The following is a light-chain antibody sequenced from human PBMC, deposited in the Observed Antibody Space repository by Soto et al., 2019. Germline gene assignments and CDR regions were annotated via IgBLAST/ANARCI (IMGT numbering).Light chain of an antibody. Sequence: VMTQYPGTLSVSPGDRATLSCRASQSVGTNLAWYQQKPGQAPRLLIYGASSRATGIPDRFSGSGSGTDFTLTISRLEPEDFAVYYCQQYGSSPWTFGQGTKVDI. J-gene: IGKJ1*01. CDR3: QQYGSSPWT. V-gene: IGKV3-20*01. CDR2: GAS. CDR1: QSVGTN.